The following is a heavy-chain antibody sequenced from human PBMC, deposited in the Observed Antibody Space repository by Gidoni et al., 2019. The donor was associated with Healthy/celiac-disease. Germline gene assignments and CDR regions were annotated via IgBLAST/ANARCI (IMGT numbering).Heavy chain of an antibody. J-gene: IGHJ1*01. CDR3: ARDVAYCGGDCYPRGYFQH. Sequence: QVQLVESGGGVVQPGRSLRLSCAASGFTFSSYAMHWVRQAPGKGLEWGAVISYDGSNKYYADSVKGRFTISRDNSKNTLYLQMNSLRAEDTAVYYCARDVAYCGGDCYPRGYFQHWGQGTLVTVSS. CDR1: GFTFSSYA. CDR2: ISYDGSNK. V-gene: IGHV3-30-3*01. D-gene: IGHD2-21*02.